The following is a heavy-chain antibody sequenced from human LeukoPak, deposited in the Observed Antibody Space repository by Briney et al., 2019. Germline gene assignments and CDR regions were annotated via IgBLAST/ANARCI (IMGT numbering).Heavy chain of an antibody. J-gene: IGHJ4*02. V-gene: IGHV1-24*01. Sequence: ASVKVSCKVSGYTLTELSIHWVRQAPGKGLEWMGGFDPEDGETIYAQKFQGRVTMTEDTSTDTAYMELSSLRSEDTAVYYCAAYYDYYPSLDYWGQGTLVTVSS. CDR2: FDPEDGET. CDR1: GYTLTELS. CDR3: AAYYDYYPSLDY. D-gene: IGHD3-3*01.